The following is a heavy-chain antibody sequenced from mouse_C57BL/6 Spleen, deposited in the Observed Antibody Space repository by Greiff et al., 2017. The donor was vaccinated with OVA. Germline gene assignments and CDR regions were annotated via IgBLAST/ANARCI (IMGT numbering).Heavy chain of an antibody. V-gene: IGHV5-17*01. D-gene: IGHD2-12*01. J-gene: IGHJ4*01. CDR1: GFTFSDYG. CDR3: ASDYYRGAMDY. Sequence: DVMLVESGGGLVKPGGSLKLSCAASGFTFSDYGMHWVRQAPEKGLEWVAYISSGSSTIYYADTVKGRFTISIDNAKNTLFLQMTSLRSEDTAMYYCASDYYRGAMDYWGQGTSVTVSS. CDR2: ISSGSSTI.